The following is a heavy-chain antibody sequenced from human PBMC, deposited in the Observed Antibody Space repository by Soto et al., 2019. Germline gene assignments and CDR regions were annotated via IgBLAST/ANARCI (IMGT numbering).Heavy chain of an antibody. V-gene: IGHV3-30-3*01. D-gene: IGHD3-10*01. J-gene: IGHJ4*02. Sequence: QVQLVESGGGVVQPGRSLRLSCAASGFTFSSYAMHWVRQAPGKGLEWVAVISYDGSKKYYADSVKGRFTISRDNSKNTLYLQMNGLRAEDTAVYHCARDPGSYFDYWGQGTLVTVSS. CDR1: GFTFSSYA. CDR3: ARDPGSYFDY. CDR2: ISYDGSKK.